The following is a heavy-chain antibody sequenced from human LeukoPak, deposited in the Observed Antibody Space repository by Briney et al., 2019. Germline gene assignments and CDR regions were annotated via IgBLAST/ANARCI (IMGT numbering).Heavy chain of an antibody. D-gene: IGHD5-12*01. CDR2: INPNSGGT. CDR1: GYTFTGYY. Sequence: GASVKLSCKASGYTFTGYYMHWVRHAPGQGLEWMGWINPNSGGTNYAQKFQGRVTMTRDTSISTTYLELSRLRSDDTAVYYCARDCAVATLAHGYWGQGRLVTVSS. J-gene: IGHJ4*02. V-gene: IGHV1-2*02. CDR3: ARDCAVATLAHGY.